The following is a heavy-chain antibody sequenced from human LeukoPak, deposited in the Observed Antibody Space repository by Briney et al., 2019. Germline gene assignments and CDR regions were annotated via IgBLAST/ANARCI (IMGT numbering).Heavy chain of an antibody. V-gene: IGHV4-39*01. Sequence: SETLSLTCSVSGGSISSSSYYWGWIRQPPGKGLEWIGTIYYSGSTYYNPSLRSRVTISIDTSKNQFSLKLSSVTAADTAVCYCGRVLNDPVAFDIWGKGKMVTVS. CDR2: IYYSGST. CDR3: GRVLNDPVAFDI. CDR1: GGSISSSSYY. J-gene: IGHJ3*02. D-gene: IGHD3-16*01.